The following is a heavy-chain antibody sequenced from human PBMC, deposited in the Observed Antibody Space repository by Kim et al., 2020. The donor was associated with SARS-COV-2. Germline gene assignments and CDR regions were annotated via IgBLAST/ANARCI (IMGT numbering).Heavy chain of an antibody. CDR1: GFTFSSFW. J-gene: IGHJ6*02. CDR2: INQDGSER. Sequence: GGSLRLSCAASGFTFSSFWMNWVRQAPGKGLEWVANINQDGSERYYVDPVKGRFTISRDNAKNSLYLQMNSLRADDTAVYYCARGRGVEVWGQGTTVTVSS. V-gene: IGHV3-7*01. CDR3: ARGRGVEV.